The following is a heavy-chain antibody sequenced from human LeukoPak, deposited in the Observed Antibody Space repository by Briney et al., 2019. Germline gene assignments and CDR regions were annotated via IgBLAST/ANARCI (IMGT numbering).Heavy chain of an antibody. Sequence: GGSLRLSCAASGFTFSSYAMNWVRQTPGKGLEWVSTARASGSATYYADSVKGRFAISRDDSKSTLYLQMTNLRAEDTALYYCAKRYGDAWYQFDYWGRGTLVTVSS. CDR2: ARASGSAT. V-gene: IGHV3-23*01. D-gene: IGHD5-18*01. J-gene: IGHJ4*02. CDR3: AKRYGDAWYQFDY. CDR1: GFTFSSYA.